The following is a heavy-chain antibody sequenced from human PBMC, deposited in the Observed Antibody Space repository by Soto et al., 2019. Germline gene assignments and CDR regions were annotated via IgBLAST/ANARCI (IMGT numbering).Heavy chain of an antibody. J-gene: IGHJ4*02. Sequence: PGESLKISCTGSGNSFTSYWIGWVRQMPGKGLEWMGIIYLGDSNTRYSPTFQGQVTISADRSISTAYLQWSSLKASDTAMYYCAGQEYCSSTSCYKVDSWGQGTLVTVSS. V-gene: IGHV5-51*01. CDR3: AGQEYCSSTSCYKVDS. D-gene: IGHD2-2*02. CDR1: GNSFTSYW. CDR2: IYLGDSNT.